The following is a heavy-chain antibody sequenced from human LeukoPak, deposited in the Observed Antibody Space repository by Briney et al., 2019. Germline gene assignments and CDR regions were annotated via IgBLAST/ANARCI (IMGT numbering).Heavy chain of an antibody. CDR2: IIPILGIA. D-gene: IGHD3-22*01. CDR3: ARLISGYYGNWFDP. J-gene: IGHJ5*02. V-gene: IGHV1-69*02. Sequence: ASVKVSCKASGGTSSSYTISWVRQAPGQGLEWMGRIIPILGIANYAQKFQGRVTITADKSTSTAYMELSSLRSEDTAVYYCARLISGYYGNWFDPWGQGTLVTVSS. CDR1: GGTSSSYT.